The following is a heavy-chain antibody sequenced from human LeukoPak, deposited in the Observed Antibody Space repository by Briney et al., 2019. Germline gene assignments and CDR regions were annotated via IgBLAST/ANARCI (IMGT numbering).Heavy chain of an antibody. Sequence: AGGSLRLSCAASGFTFDDYGMSWVRQAPGKGLEWVSGINWNGGSTGYADSVKGRFTISRDNAKNSLYLQMSSLRAEDTALYYCARVYTTVTDYYYYMDVWGKGTTVTVSS. CDR1: GFTFDDYG. D-gene: IGHD4-17*01. CDR3: ARVYTTVTDYYYYMDV. V-gene: IGHV3-20*04. J-gene: IGHJ6*03. CDR2: INWNGGST.